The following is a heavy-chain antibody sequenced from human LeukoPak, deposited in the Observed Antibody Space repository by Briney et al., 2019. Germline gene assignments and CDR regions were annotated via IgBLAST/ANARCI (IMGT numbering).Heavy chain of an antibody. Sequence: SETLSLTCTVTGGSFSTYYWSWIRQPPGKGLEWIGHFYYSGSTNYNPSLKSRVTISVDTSRNQFSLKLTSVTGADTAVYYCARGQGGNYYLNYFDFWGQGALVTVSS. V-gene: IGHV4-59*01. CDR1: GGSFSTYY. J-gene: IGHJ4*02. CDR3: ARGQGGNYYLNYFDF. D-gene: IGHD1-26*01. CDR2: FYYSGST.